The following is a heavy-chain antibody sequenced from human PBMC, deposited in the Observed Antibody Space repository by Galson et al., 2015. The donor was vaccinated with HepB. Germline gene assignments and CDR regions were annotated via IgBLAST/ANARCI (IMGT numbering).Heavy chain of an antibody. CDR1: GFNISSNY. V-gene: IGHV3-53*01. Sequence: SLRLSCAVSGFNISSNYMSWVRQAPGKGLEWLPVIYIGGSTFYADSVRGRITISKDNSKNTLYLQMNSLRVEDTAVYYCARDDIKNYFYNGMDVWGQGTTVIVSS. J-gene: IGHJ6*02. CDR3: ARDDIKNYFYNGMDV. CDR2: IYIGGST.